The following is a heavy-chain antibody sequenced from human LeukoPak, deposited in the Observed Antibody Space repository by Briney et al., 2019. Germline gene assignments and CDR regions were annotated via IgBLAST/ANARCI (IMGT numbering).Heavy chain of an antibody. CDR1: GFTFSSYG. Sequence: GRSLRLSCAASGFTFSSYGMHWVRQAPGKGLEWVAVIWYDGSNKYYADSVKGRFTISRDNSKNTLYLQMNSLRAEDTAVFYCARKSPQETTVGPYWYLGLWGRGTLVTVSS. D-gene: IGHD4-23*01. CDR2: IWYDGSNK. CDR3: ARKSPQETTVGPYWYLGL. J-gene: IGHJ2*01. V-gene: IGHV3-33*01.